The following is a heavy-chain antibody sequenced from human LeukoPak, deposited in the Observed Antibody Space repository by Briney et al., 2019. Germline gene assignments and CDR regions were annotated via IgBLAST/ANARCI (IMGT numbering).Heavy chain of an antibody. CDR3: ARGITTGAPY. V-gene: IGHV1-2*02. D-gene: IGHD1-1*01. CDR1: GYTFTGYY. CDR2: INPNSAGT. J-gene: IGHJ4*02. Sequence: ASVKVSCKASGYTFTGYYMHWVRQAPGQGLEWMGWINPNSAGTNYAHNFQGRVTMTRDTSTNTAYMDLSSLRSDDTAVYYCARGITTGAPYWGQGTLVTVSP.